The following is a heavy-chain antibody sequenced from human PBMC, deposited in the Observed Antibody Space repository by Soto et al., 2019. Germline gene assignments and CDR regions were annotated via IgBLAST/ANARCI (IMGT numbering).Heavy chain of an antibody. D-gene: IGHD6-6*01. Sequence: GGSLRLSCVASGFDLTSSRMNWVRQAPGKGLEWVASISGSGKATFYRHSVKGSLAISRDSAGTSLFLRMGSEKVEDTAVYHCARVHLVAGSAFYCAMDVWGPGTAVTVSS. V-gene: IGHV3-21*01. CDR1: GFDLTSSR. J-gene: IGHJ6*02. CDR3: ARVHLVAGSAFYCAMDV. CDR2: ISGSGKAT.